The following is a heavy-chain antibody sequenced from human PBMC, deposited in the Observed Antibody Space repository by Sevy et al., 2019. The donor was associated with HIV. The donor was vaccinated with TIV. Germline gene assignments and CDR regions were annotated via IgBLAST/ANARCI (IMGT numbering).Heavy chain of an antibody. Sequence: GGSLRLSCAASGFTFSSYSMNWVRQAPGKGLEWVSSISSSSSYIYYADSVKGRFTISRDNAKNSLYLQMNSLRAEDTAVYYCARDLALYNYYDSSGPTKYWGQGTLVTVSS. V-gene: IGHV3-21*01. CDR3: ARDLALYNYYDSSGPTKY. J-gene: IGHJ4*02. CDR2: ISSSSSYI. CDR1: GFTFSSYS. D-gene: IGHD3-22*01.